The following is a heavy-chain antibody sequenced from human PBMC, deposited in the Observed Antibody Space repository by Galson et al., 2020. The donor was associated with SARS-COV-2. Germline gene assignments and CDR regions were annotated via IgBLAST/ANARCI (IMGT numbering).Heavy chain of an antibody. CDR1: TYIFTNYW. J-gene: IGHJ5*02. Sequence: GESLKISCKGSTYIFTNYWIGWVRQMPGKGLEWMGIIYPGDSDTRYSPSFQGQVTISVDKSISTAYLQWSSLEASDTAIYYCARLRGVAASVTPDWFDPWGQGTLVTVSS. D-gene: IGHD4-17*01. V-gene: IGHV5-51*01. CDR2: IYPGDSDT. CDR3: ARLRGVAASVTPDWFDP.